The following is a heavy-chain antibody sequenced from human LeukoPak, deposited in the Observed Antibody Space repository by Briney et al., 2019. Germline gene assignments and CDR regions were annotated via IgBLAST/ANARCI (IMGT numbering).Heavy chain of an antibody. V-gene: IGHV3-21*01. J-gene: IGHJ4*02. CDR1: GFTFSSYS. CDR3: AKFIVVVPAAYHY. D-gene: IGHD2-2*01. CDR2: ISSSSSYI. Sequence: GGSLRLSCAASGFTFSSYSMNWVRQAPGKGLEWVSSISSSSSYIYYADSVKGRFTISRDNAKNSLYLQMNSLRAEDTAVYYCAKFIVVVPAAYHYWGQGTLVTVSS.